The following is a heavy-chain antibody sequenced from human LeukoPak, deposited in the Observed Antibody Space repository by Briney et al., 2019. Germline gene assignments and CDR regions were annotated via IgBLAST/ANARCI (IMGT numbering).Heavy chain of an antibody. J-gene: IGHJ5*02. CDR1: GGSISSGSYY. Sequence: SQTLSLTCTVSGGSISSGSYYWSWIRQPAGKGLEWIGRIYTSGSTNYNPSLKSRVTISVDTSKNQFSLKLSSVTAADTAVYYCASTLVVPAATNWFDPWGQGTLAAVSS. CDR2: IYTSGST. CDR3: ASTLVVPAATNWFDP. V-gene: IGHV4-61*02. D-gene: IGHD2-2*01.